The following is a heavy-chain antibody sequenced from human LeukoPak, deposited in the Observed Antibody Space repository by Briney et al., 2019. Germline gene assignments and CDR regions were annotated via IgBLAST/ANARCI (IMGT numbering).Heavy chain of an antibody. Sequence: SETLSLTCAVYGGSFSGYYWSWIRQPPGNGLEWIGEINHSGSTNYNPSLKSRVTISVDTSKNQFSLKLSSVTAADTAVYYCARDRPRWELRNWFDPWGQGTLVTVSS. D-gene: IGHD1-7*01. CDR1: GGSFSGYY. J-gene: IGHJ5*02. CDR3: ARDRPRWELRNWFDP. CDR2: INHSGST. V-gene: IGHV4-34*01.